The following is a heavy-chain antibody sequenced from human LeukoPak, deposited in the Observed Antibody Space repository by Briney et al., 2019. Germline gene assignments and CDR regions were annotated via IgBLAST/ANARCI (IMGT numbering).Heavy chain of an antibody. V-gene: IGHV4-59*12. J-gene: IGHJ4*02. D-gene: IGHD3-9*01. CDR2: IYYSGST. CDR3: ARVVRNDILTGYLIWYYFDY. Sequence: SETLSLTCTVSGGSISSYYWSWIRQPPGKGLEWIGYIYYSGSTNYNPSLKSRVTISVDTSKNQFSLKLSSVTAADTAVYYCARVVRNDILTGYLIWYYFDYWGQGTLVTVSS. CDR1: GGSISSYY.